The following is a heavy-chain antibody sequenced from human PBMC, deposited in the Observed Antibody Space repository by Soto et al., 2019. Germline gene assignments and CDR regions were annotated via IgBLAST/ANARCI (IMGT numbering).Heavy chain of an antibody. CDR1: GGTFRNYA. J-gene: IGHJ4*01. D-gene: IGHD3-16*01. Sequence: QVQLVQSGAEVKKPGSSVKVSCKASGGTFRNYAISWVRQAPGQGLEWMGVIIPIFWTTNYAQKFEGRVTISADESTNTAYMDLISLRSEDTAVYYCARGNRYTGDDVWVKLYGFDYWGQGTLVTVSS. V-gene: IGHV1-69*12. CDR3: ARGNRYTGDDVWVKLYGFDY. CDR2: IIPIFWTT.